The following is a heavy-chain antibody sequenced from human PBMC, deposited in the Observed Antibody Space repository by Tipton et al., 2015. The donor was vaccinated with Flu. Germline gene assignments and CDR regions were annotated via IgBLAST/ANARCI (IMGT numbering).Heavy chain of an antibody. J-gene: IGHJ3*01. CDR2: VSMGGGT. Sequence: TLSLTCAVYGGSFSSHYWSWIRQPAGEGLEWIGRVSMGGGTNYNPSLSSRVTITIDTSKNQFSLKLTSVTAADTAVYYCARDRLYSASVGYFYVGASDVWGQGTMVTVPP. CDR3: ARDRLYSASVGYFYVGASDV. D-gene: IGHD3-22*01. CDR1: GGSFSSHY. V-gene: IGHV4-4*07.